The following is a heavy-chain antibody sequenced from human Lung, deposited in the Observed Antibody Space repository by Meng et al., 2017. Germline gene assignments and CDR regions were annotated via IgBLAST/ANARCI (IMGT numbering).Heavy chain of an antibody. CDR3: ARDEDISAAGKLFGDY. J-gene: IGHJ4*02. V-gene: IGHV1-2*06. CDR1: GYTFAAYW. CDR2: IDPNNDHT. D-gene: IGHD6-13*01. Sequence: GQAVQSGAEVKKPGASVKVSCKASGYTFAAYWIHWLRQAPGQGLEWMGRIDPNNDHTQYAQNFQGRVTMTSDTSISTVYMELNGLRSDDTAVYYCARDEDISAAGKLFGDYWGQGTLVTVSS.